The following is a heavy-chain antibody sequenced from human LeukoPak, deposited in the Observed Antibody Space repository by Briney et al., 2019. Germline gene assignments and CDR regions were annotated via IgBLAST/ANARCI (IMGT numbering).Heavy chain of an antibody. J-gene: IGHJ4*02. V-gene: IGHV1-69*06. CDR1: GGTFSNYA. CDR2: ITPIFGTA. D-gene: IGHD5-18*01. Sequence: ASVKVSCKGSGGTFSNYAINWVRQAPGQGLEWMGGITPIFGTANYVQKFQGRVTITADKSTSTAFMELSRLRSEDTAIYYCARASSDDTAMATPFAYWGQGTLVTVSS. CDR3: ARASSDDTAMATPFAY.